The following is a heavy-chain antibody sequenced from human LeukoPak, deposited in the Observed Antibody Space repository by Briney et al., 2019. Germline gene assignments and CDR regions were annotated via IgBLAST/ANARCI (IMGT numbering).Heavy chain of an antibody. V-gene: IGHV4-4*07. CDR2: LYNNGSA. CDR1: GGSLWSFY. CDR3: ARIYSSSWFLNWFDP. J-gene: IGHJ5*02. Sequence: PSETLSLTCTVSGGSLWSFYWSWVRQPAGKGLEWIGRLYNNGSANYSPSLKSRVIMSFDPSKNQFSLKLNSVTAADTAVYYCARIYSSSWFLNWFDPWGQGTLVTVSS. D-gene: IGHD6-13*01.